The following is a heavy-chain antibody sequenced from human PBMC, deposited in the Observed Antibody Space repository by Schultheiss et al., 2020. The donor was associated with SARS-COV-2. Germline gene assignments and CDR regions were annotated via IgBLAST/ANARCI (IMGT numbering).Heavy chain of an antibody. CDR2: ISSSGSTI. Sequence: GGSLRLSCAASGFTVSSNYMSWVRQAPGKGLEWVSYISSSGSTIYYADSVKGRFTISRDNAKNSLYLQMNSLRAEDTAVYYCARDRPVDTAMAAYYYYGMDVWGQGTTVTVSS. CDR3: ARDRPVDTAMAAYYYYGMDV. J-gene: IGHJ6*02. CDR1: GFTVSSNY. D-gene: IGHD5-18*01. V-gene: IGHV3-11*04.